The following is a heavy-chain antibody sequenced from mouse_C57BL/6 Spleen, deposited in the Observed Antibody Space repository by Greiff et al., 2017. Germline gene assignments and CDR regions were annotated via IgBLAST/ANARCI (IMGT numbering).Heavy chain of an antibody. CDR2: IYIGNGDT. V-gene: IGHV1-58*01. CDR3: ARGAADPHYFDY. D-gene: IGHD6-1*01. CDR1: GYTFTSYG. J-gene: IGHJ2*01. Sequence: EVKLMESGAELVRPGSSVKMSCKTSGYTFTSYGINWVKQRPGQGLEWIGYIYIGNGDTEYNEKFKGKATLTSDTSSSTAYMELRSLTSEDSAVYFCARGAADPHYFDYWGQGTTLTFSS.